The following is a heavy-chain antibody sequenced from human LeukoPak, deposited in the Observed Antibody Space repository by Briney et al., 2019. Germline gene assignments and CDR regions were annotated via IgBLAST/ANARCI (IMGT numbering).Heavy chain of an antibody. CDR1: GFTFSSYS. Sequence: GGSLRLSCAASGFTFSSYSMNWVRQAPGKGLEWVSSISSSSSYIYYADSVKGRFTISRDNAKNSLYLQMNSLRAEDTAVYYCARGREDSSSYYHSNWGQGTLVTVSS. J-gene: IGHJ4*02. D-gene: IGHD3-22*01. CDR2: ISSSSSYI. V-gene: IGHV3-21*01. CDR3: ARGREDSSSYYHSN.